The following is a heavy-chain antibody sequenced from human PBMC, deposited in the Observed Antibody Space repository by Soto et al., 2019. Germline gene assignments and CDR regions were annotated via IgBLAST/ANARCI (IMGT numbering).Heavy chain of an antibody. CDR2: ISSSSSTI. CDR1: GFTFSSYS. CDR3: AXDSSLPRYVEMATTFDP. D-gene: IGHD5-12*01. Sequence: GGSLRLSCAASGFTFSSYSMNWVRQAPGKGLEWVSYISSSSSTIYYADSVKGRFTISRDNAKNSLYLQMNSLRDEDTAVYYCAXDSSLPRYVEMATTFDPWGPGTLVTVSS. J-gene: IGHJ5*02. V-gene: IGHV3-48*02.